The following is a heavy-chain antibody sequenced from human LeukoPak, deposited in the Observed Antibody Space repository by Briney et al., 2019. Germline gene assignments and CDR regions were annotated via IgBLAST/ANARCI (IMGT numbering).Heavy chain of an antibody. V-gene: IGHV3-23*01. CDR2: VSGSGDRM. CDR1: GFTSSSYA. Sequence: PGGSLRLSCAASGFTSSSYALNWVRQAPGKGLEWVATVSGSGDRMYHADSVKGRFTISRDNSKNTLYLQMSSLRAEDTAIYYCAKRGPIYSASPGNYFDYWGQGTLVTVSS. CDR3: AKRGPIYSASPGNYFDY. J-gene: IGHJ4*02. D-gene: IGHD3-10*01.